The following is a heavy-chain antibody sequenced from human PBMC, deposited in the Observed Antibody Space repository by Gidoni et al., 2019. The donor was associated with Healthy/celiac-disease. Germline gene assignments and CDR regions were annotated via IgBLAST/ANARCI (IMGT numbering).Heavy chain of an antibody. Sequence: QVQLVESGGGVVQPGRSLRLSCAAAGFNLSSYAMHRVRQAPGKGLEWVAVISYDGSNKYYADSVKGRFTISRDNSKNTLYLQMNSLRAEDTAVYYCARDRRGDWGQGTLVTVSS. CDR1: GFNLSSYA. CDR3: ARDRRGD. J-gene: IGHJ4*02. V-gene: IGHV3-30-3*01. D-gene: IGHD4-17*01. CDR2: ISYDGSNK.